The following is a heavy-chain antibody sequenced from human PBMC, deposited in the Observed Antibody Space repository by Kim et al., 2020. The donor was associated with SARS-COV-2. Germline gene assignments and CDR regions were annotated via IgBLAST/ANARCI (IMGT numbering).Heavy chain of an antibody. Sequence: SETLSLTCTVSGGSISSSNYYWGWIRQPPGKGLEWVASIYYSGSTYYNPSLKSRVTISVDTSKNQFSLKLSSVTAADTAVYYCARHLRGTPEGYWGQGTLVTVSS. D-gene: IGHD1-26*01. J-gene: IGHJ4*02. CDR1: GGSISSSNYY. CDR3: ARHLRGTPEGY. CDR2: IYYSGST. V-gene: IGHV4-39*01.